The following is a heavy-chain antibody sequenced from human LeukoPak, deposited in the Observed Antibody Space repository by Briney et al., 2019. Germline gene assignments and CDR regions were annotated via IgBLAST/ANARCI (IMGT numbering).Heavy chain of an antibody. CDR2: INPNSGGT. D-gene: IGHD1-1*01. Sequence: ASVKVSCKASGGTFSSYAISWVRQAPGQGLEWMGWINPNSGGTNYAQKFQGRVTMTRDTSISSSYMELSSLTSDDAAVYYCARALYNWNDVGYDYWGQGTLVTVSS. CDR3: ARALYNWNDVGYDY. J-gene: IGHJ4*02. V-gene: IGHV1-2*02. CDR1: GGTFSSYA.